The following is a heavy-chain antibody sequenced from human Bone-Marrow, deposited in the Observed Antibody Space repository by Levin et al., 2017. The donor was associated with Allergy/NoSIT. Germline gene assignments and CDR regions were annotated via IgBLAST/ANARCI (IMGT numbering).Heavy chain of an antibody. Sequence: PGGSLRLSCAASGFTFSSYEMNWVRQAPGKGLEWVSYISSSGSTIYYADSVKGRFTISRDNAKNSLYLQMNSLRAEDTAVYYCARDSSGQHNPAGNYYYGMDVWGQGTTVTVSS. V-gene: IGHV3-48*03. D-gene: IGHD1-26*01. CDR1: GFTFSSYE. CDR3: ARDSSGQHNPAGNYYYGMDV. J-gene: IGHJ6*02. CDR2: ISSSGSTI.